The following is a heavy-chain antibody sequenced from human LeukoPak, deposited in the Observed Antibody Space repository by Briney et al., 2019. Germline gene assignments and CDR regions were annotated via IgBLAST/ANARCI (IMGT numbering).Heavy chain of an antibody. CDR2: ISDSGGST. Sequence: GGSLRLSCAAPGFTFSSNAMSWVRQAPGRGLEWVSAISDSGGSTYYADSVKGRFTISRDNSKNTLYLQMNSLRAEDTAVYYCAKLIAVAGTDDYWGQGTLVTVSS. J-gene: IGHJ4*02. D-gene: IGHD6-19*01. CDR3: AKLIAVAGTDDY. V-gene: IGHV3-23*01. CDR1: GFTFSSNA.